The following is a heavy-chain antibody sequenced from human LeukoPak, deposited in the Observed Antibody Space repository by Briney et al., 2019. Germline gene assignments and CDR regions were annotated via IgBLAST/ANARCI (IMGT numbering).Heavy chain of an antibody. Sequence: SETLSLTCTVSGGSISSYYWSWIRQPPGKGLEWIVYIYTSGSTNYNPSLKRRVTISVDTSKNQFSLKLSSVTAADTAVYYCARRGIVAPWFDPWGQGTLVTVSS. CDR1: GGSISSYY. CDR3: ARRGIVAPWFDP. D-gene: IGHD5-12*01. V-gene: IGHV4-4*09. J-gene: IGHJ5*02. CDR2: IYTSGST.